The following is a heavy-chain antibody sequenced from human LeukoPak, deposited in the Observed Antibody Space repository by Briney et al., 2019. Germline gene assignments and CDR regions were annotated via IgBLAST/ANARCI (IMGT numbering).Heavy chain of an antibody. J-gene: IGHJ4*02. V-gene: IGHV3-30*02. CDR1: GFTFSSYG. D-gene: IGHD3-10*01. CDR2: IRYDGSNK. Sequence: PGGSLRLSCAASGFTFSSYGMHWVRQAPGKGLEWVAFIRYDGSNKYYADSVKGRFTISRDNSKNTLYLQMNSLRAEDTAVYYCARDYPQLYYYGSGSYHDYWGQGTLVTVSS. CDR3: ARDYPQLYYYGSGSYHDY.